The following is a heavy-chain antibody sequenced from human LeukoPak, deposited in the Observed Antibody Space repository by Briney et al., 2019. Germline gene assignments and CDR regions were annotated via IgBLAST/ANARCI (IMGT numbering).Heavy chain of an antibody. CDR3: ARGEAYCSSTSCRAFDI. J-gene: IGHJ3*02. CDR1: GFTFSSYW. D-gene: IGHD2-2*01. Sequence: GGSLRLSCAASGFTFSSYWMSWVRQAPGKGLEWVANIKQDGSEKYYVDSVKGQFTISRDNAKNSLYLQMNSLRAEDTAVYYCARGEAYCSSTSCRAFDIWGQGTMVTVSS. V-gene: IGHV3-7*03. CDR2: IKQDGSEK.